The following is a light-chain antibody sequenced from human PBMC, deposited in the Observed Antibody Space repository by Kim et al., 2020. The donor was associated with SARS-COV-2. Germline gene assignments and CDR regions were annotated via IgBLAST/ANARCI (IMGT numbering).Light chain of an antibody. Sequence: WSPGERATLSCRASQSVSSSYLAWYQQKPGQAPRLLIYGASSRATGIPDRFSGSGSGTDFTLTISRLEPEDVAVYYCQQYGSSITFGQGTRLEIK. CDR1: QSVSSSY. CDR2: GAS. V-gene: IGKV3-20*01. CDR3: QQYGSSIT. J-gene: IGKJ5*01.